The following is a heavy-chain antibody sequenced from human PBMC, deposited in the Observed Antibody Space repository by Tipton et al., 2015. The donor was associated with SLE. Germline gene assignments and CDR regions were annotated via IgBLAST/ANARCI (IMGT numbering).Heavy chain of an antibody. CDR2: INHSGST. CDR1: GGSFSGYY. J-gene: IGHJ4*02. CDR3: ARGRYCSSTSCSYYFDY. V-gene: IGHV4-34*01. Sequence: TLSLTCAVYGGSFSGYYWSWIRQPPGKGLEWIGEINHSGSTNYNPSLKSRVTIPIDTSKNQFSLKVSSVTAADTAVYYCARGRYCSSTSCSYYFDYWGQGTLVTVSS. D-gene: IGHD2-2*01.